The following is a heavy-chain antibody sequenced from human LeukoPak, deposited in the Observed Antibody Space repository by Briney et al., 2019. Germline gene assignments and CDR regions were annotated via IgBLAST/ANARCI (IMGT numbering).Heavy chain of an antibody. J-gene: IGHJ6*03. CDR3: AKDSGYYYGSGSYYEPHNYYYYMDV. D-gene: IGHD3-10*01. Sequence: GGSLRLSCAASGFTFSSYGMHWVRQAPGKGLEWVAVISYDGSNKYYADSVKGRFTISRDNSKNTLYLQMNSLRAEDTAVYYCAKDSGYYYGSGSYYEPHNYYYYMDVWGKGTTVTVSS. CDR1: GFTFSSYG. V-gene: IGHV3-30*18. CDR2: ISYDGSNK.